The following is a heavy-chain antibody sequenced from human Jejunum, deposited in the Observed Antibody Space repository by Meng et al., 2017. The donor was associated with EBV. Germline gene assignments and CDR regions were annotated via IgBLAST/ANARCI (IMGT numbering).Heavy chain of an antibody. D-gene: IGHD2-8*02. CDR3: ARRTGDYVVGY. CDR1: GWSFSGYY. Sequence: QGQLQQWGAGLLRPTETLSLTCAVYGWSFSGYYWSWVCQPPGRGLEYIGEVHFSGITNYTPSLKSRVTMSVDASKNQFSLRLTSVTAADTAVYYCARRTGDYVVGYWGQGTLVTVSS. CDR2: VHFSGIT. V-gene: IGHV4-34*02. J-gene: IGHJ4*02.